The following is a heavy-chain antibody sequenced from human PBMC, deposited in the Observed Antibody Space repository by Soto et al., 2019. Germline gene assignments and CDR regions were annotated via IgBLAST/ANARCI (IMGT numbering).Heavy chain of an antibody. J-gene: IGHJ4*02. D-gene: IGHD4-17*01. V-gene: IGHV4-59*01. CDR2: IYYSGST. CDR3: AREDYGGNSDY. Sequence: SETLSLTCAVYGGSFSGYYWSWIRQPPGKGLEWIGYIYYSGSTNYNPSLKSRVTISVDTSKNQFSLKLSSVTAADTAVYYCAREDYGGNSDYWGQGTLVTVSS. CDR1: GGSFSGYY.